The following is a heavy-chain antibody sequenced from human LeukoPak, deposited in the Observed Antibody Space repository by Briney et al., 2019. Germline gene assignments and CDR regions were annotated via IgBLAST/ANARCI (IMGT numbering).Heavy chain of an antibody. CDR2: MNPNSGNT. Sequence: ASVKVSCKASGYTFTSYDINWVRQATGQGLEWMGWMNPNSGNTGYAQKFQGRVTITRDTSISTAYMDLSSLRSEDTAVYFCARGTYSSPSGDYWGQGTLVTVSS. J-gene: IGHJ4*02. V-gene: IGHV1-8*03. CDR1: GYTFTSYD. CDR3: ARGTYSSPSGDY. D-gene: IGHD6-13*01.